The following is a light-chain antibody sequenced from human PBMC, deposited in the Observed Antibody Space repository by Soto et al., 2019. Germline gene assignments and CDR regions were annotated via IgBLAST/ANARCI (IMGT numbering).Light chain of an antibody. Sequence: QSVLTQPASVSGSPGQSITISCTGTSSDVGSYNLVSWYQQHPGKAPKLMIYEGSKRPSGVSNRFSGSKSGNTASLTISGLQAEDEADYYCCSYAGSGSWVFGGGTQLTVL. CDR3: CSYAGSGSWV. CDR1: SSDVGSYNL. V-gene: IGLV2-23*01. CDR2: EGS. J-gene: IGLJ3*02.